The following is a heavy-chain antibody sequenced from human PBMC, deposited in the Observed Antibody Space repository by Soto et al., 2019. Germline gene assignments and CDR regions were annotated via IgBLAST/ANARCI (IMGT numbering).Heavy chain of an antibody. Sequence: PGESLKISCKASGYTFTSYWITWVRQMPGKGLEWMGRIDPSDSSTNYSPSFQGHVTISTGKSSSTAHLQWSSLKVSDTATYYCAATGYTYGYHFDHWGQGTQVTVSS. CDR3: AATGYTYGYHFDH. CDR1: GYTFTSYW. J-gene: IGHJ4*02. V-gene: IGHV5-10-1*01. D-gene: IGHD5-18*01. CDR2: IDPSDSST.